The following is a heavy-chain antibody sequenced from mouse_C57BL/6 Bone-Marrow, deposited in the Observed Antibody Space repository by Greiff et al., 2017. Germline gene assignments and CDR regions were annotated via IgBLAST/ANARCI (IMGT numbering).Heavy chain of an antibody. V-gene: IGHV5-6*01. CDR1: GFTFSSYG. CDR2: ISSGGSYT. Sequence: EVKLVESGGDLVKPGGSLKLSCAASGFTFSSYGMSWVRQTPDKRLEWVATISSGGSYTYYPDSVKGRFTISRDNAKNTRYLQMSSLKSEDTAMYYCASPSVVAHYYAMDYWGQGTSVTVSS. D-gene: IGHD1-1*01. CDR3: ASPSVVAHYYAMDY. J-gene: IGHJ4*01.